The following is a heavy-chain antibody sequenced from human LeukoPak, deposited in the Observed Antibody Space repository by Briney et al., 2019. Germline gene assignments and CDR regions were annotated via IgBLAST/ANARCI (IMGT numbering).Heavy chain of an antibody. V-gene: IGHV4-59*12. CDR2: IYYSGST. J-gene: IGHJ4*02. CDR1: GGSISSYY. D-gene: IGHD3-22*01. Sequence: SSETLSLTCTVSGGSISSYYWSWIRQPPGKGLEWIGYIYYSGSTNYNPSLKSRVTISVDTSKNQFSLKLSSVTAADTAVYYCATSPYYYDSSGYSPIDYWGQGTLVTVSS. CDR3: ATSPYYYDSSGYSPIDY.